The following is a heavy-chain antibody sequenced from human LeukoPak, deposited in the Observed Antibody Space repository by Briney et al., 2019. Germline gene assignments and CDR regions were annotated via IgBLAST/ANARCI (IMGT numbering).Heavy chain of an antibody. CDR2: ISSSSSYI. D-gene: IGHD3-22*01. CDR1: GFTFSSYS. V-gene: IGHV3-21*01. J-gene: IGHJ5*02. CDR3: ARGPRAYYDSSGYYHP. Sequence: GGSLRLSCAASGFTFSSYSMNWVRQAPGKGLEWVSSISSSSSYIYYADSVKGRFTISRDNAKNSLYLQMNSLRAEDTAVYYCARGPRAYYDSSGYYHPWGQGTLVTASS.